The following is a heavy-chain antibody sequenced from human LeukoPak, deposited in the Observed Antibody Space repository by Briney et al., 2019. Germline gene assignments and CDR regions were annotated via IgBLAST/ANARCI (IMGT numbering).Heavy chain of an antibody. D-gene: IGHD2-15*01. CDR1: GGTFSSYA. Sequence: SVKVSCKASGGTFSSYAISWVRQAPGQGLEWMGGIIPIFGTANYAQKFQGRVTITADESTSTAYMELSSLRSEDTAVYYCTVVAATKGSAFDPWGQGTLVTVSS. J-gene: IGHJ5*02. CDR3: TVVAATKGSAFDP. V-gene: IGHV1-69*13. CDR2: IIPIFGTA.